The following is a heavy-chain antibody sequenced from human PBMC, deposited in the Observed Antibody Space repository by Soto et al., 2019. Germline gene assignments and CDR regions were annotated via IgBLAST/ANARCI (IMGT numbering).Heavy chain of an antibody. CDR3: ARSGILTGYYFYDY. CDR2: IYHSGST. CDR1: GGSIISGGYS. D-gene: IGHD3-9*01. V-gene: IGHV4-30-2*01. Sequence: PSETLSLTCAVSGGSIISGGYSWSWIRQAPGKGLEWIGYIYHSGSTYYNPSLKSRVTISADRSKNQFSLKLSSVTAADTAVYYCARSGILTGYYFYDYWGQGTLVTVSS. J-gene: IGHJ4*02.